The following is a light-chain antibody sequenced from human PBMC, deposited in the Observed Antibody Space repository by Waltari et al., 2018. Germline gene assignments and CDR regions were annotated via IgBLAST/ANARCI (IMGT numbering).Light chain of an antibody. J-gene: IGKJ2*03. CDR1: QDIGNN. CDR2: RTS. V-gene: IGKV1-6*01. CDR3: QQGSNFPYS. Sequence: IQMTQSPSSLSASVGETVTITCQESQDIGNNLHWYQQKPGRAPKLLIYRTSTFQSGIPSRFRGSGFGTYFTLLISSLQPEDFATYYCQQGSNFPYSFGQGTKVEIK.